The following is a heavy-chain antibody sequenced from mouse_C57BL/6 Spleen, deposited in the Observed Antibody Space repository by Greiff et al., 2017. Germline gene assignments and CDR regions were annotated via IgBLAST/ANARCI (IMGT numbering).Heavy chain of an antibody. CDR2: IDPENGDT. CDR3: TNDYDGGYYAMDY. CDR1: GFNIKDDY. J-gene: IGHJ4*01. Sequence: EVQLVESGAELVRPGASVKLSCTASGFNIKDDYMHWVKQRPEQGLEWIGWIDPENGDTEYASKFQGKATITADTSSNTAYLQLSSLTSEDTAVYYCTNDYDGGYYAMDYWGQGTSVTVSS. D-gene: IGHD2-4*01. V-gene: IGHV14-4*01.